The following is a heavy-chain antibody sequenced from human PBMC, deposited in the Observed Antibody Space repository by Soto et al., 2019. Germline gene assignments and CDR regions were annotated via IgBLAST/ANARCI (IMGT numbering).Heavy chain of an antibody. Sequence: EVQLVESGGGLVQPDRSLRLSCAASGFNFDDYAMHWVRQAPGKGLEWVSGISWNSGNVHYADSVKGRFTISRDNAKNSLYLQMNSLRAEDTALYYCVKDFWAVTNEVSFDYWGQGTLVTVSS. CDR2: ISWNSGNV. V-gene: IGHV3-9*01. J-gene: IGHJ4*02. CDR1: GFNFDDYA. CDR3: VKDFWAVTNEVSFDY. D-gene: IGHD4-17*01.